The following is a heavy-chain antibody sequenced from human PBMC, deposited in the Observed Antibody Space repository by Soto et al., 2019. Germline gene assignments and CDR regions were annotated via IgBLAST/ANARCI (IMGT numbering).Heavy chain of an antibody. Sequence: QVQLEESGGGAVPPGRSLRLSCSASGFTFSNYIMHWVRQAPGKGLEWVAAISSDGTNTYFADFVKGRFTVSRDNSKNTMYLQMNSLRTEDTGVYYCVSQPHWARPFESWGQGTLVNVSS. CDR3: VSQPHWARPFES. CDR1: GFTFSNYI. CDR2: ISSDGTNT. J-gene: IGHJ4*02. V-gene: IGHV3-30-3*01. D-gene: IGHD7-27*01.